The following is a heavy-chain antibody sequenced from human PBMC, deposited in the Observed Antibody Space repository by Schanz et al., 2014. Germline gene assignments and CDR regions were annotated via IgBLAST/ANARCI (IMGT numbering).Heavy chain of an antibody. CDR2: IATSSSTR. J-gene: IGHJ1*01. CDR1: GFDFNSYS. Sequence: EVRLVESGGGLVQPGGSLRLSCEASGFDFNSYSMNWVRQVPGKGLEWLSYIATSSSTRRYADSVKGRVTISRDNAKNSVSLQMRRLRVEDTAVYYCASGVHVSSLQKGLQFWGRGTLVIVSS. V-gene: IGHV3-48*01. D-gene: IGHD3-10*01. CDR3: ASGVHVSSLQKGLQF.